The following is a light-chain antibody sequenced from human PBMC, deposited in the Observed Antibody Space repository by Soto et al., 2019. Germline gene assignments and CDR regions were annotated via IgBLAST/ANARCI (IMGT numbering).Light chain of an antibody. CDR2: EVS. J-gene: IGLJ2*01. Sequence: QSVLTQPPSASGSPGQSVTISCTGTSSDVGGYNYVSWYQQHPGKAPKLMIYEVSKRPSGVPDRFSGSKSGATASLTISGLLPEDEAVYFCCTYAGHVPKFGGGTKLTVL. V-gene: IGLV2-8*01. CDR3: CTYAGHVPK. CDR1: SSDVGGYNY.